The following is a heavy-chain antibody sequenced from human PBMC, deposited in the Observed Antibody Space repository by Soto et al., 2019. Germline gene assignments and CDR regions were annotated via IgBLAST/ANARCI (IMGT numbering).Heavy chain of an antibody. Sequence: SETLSLTCAVYGGSFSGYYWSWIRQPPGKGLEWIGEINHSGSTNYNPSLKSRVTISVDTSKIQFSVILSSVTAADTAVYYCARGFVQLDRDAFDPWGQGTLVTVSS. CDR2: INHSGST. J-gene: IGHJ5*02. CDR1: GGSFSGYY. D-gene: IGHD1-1*01. V-gene: IGHV4-34*01. CDR3: ARGFVQLDRDAFDP.